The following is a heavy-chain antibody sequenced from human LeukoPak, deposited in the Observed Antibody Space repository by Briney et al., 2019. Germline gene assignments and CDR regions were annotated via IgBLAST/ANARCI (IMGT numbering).Heavy chain of an antibody. J-gene: IGHJ4*02. D-gene: IGHD6-13*01. Sequence: GGSLRLSCAASGFTFNISAMSWVRQAPGKGLECVSPISGSGGSTHYADSVKGRFTISRDNSKNTLYLQMNSLRAEDTAVYYCARDGGGSSWYEYYFDYWGQGTLVTISS. CDR1: GFTFNISA. CDR3: ARDGGGSSWYEYYFDY. V-gene: IGHV3-23*01. CDR2: ISGSGGST.